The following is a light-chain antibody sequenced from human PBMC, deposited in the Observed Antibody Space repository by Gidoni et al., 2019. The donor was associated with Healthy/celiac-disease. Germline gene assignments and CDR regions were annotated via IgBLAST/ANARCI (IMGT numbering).Light chain of an antibody. Sequence: DIVMTQSQDSLAVSLGERATINCKSSQSVLYSSNNKNYLAWYQQKPGQPPKLLIDWASTRESVVPDRFSGRGSGTDFPLTISSLQAEDVAVYYCQQYYSTPWTFGQGTKVEIK. CDR1: QSVLYSSNNKNY. V-gene: IGKV4-1*01. CDR2: WAS. CDR3: QQYYSTPWT. J-gene: IGKJ1*01.